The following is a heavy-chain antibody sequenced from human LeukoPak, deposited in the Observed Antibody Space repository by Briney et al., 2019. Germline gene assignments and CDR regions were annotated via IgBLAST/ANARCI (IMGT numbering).Heavy chain of an antibody. Sequence: GGSLRLSCAASGFTFNNYWMGWVRQAPGKGLEWVANIKEDGSEKNYVDSVKGRFTISRDNAKNSLYLQMSSLRAADTAVYYCARVMAASVWRSYGSYYYYYYMDVWGKGTTVTVPS. J-gene: IGHJ6*03. V-gene: IGHV3-7*01. CDR1: GFTFNNYW. CDR3: ARVMAASVWRSYGSYYYYYYMDV. D-gene: IGHD3-16*01. CDR2: IKEDGSEK.